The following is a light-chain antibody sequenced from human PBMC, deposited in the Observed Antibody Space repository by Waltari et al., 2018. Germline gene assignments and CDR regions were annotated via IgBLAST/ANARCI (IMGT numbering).Light chain of an antibody. J-gene: IGKJ2*01. CDR1: QSLLHSNGYNY. CDR3: MQALQTPRT. Sequence: DIVMTQSPLSLPVTPGEPASISCRSSQSLLHSNGYNYLDWYVQKPGQSPQLLVYLGSSRASGVPDRFSGSGSGTDFTLKIRRVEAEDVGVYHCMQALQTPRTFGQGTKLEIK. V-gene: IGKV2-28*01. CDR2: LGS.